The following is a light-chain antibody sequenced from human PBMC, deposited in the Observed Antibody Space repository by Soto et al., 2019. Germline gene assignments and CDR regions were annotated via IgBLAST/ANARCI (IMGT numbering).Light chain of an antibody. CDR2: GAS. V-gene: IGKV3-15*01. CDR3: QQYNSWPWT. Sequence: TQSPATLSVSPGERATLSCRASQSVSSNLAWYQQKPGQAPRLLIYGASTRATGIPARFSGSGSGTEFTLTISSLQSEDFAVYYCQQYNSWPWTFGQGTKVDIK. J-gene: IGKJ1*01. CDR1: QSVSSN.